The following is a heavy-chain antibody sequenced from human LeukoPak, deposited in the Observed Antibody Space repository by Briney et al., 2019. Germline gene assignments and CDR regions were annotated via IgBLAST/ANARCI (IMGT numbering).Heavy chain of an antibody. CDR1: GFTVSSNY. CDR3: ARGTVTMVDY. CDR2: IYSGGST. D-gene: IGHD3-10*01. Sequence: GGSVRLSCAACGFTVSSNYMSWLRQAPGGGLEWVIVIYSGGSTYYAGSVKGRFTISRDNSKNTLFLQMNSLRAGDTAVYYCARGTVTMVDYWGQGTLVTV. J-gene: IGHJ4*02. V-gene: IGHV3-66*01.